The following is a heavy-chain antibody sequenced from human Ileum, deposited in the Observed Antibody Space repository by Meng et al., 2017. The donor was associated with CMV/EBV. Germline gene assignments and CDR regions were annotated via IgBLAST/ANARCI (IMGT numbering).Heavy chain of an antibody. D-gene: IGHD1-26*01. CDR3: AREMEVGATDY. J-gene: IGHJ4*02. V-gene: IGHV1-2*02. CDR2: IDSRSGGT. Sequence: ASVKVSCKASGKASGYTFSDYYIHWVRQAPGQGLEWMGWIDSRSGGTKSAQNFHGRVTMTRDTSITTAYMELTSLRSDDTAVYYCAREMEVGATDYWGQGTLVTVS. CDR1: GKASGYTFSDYY.